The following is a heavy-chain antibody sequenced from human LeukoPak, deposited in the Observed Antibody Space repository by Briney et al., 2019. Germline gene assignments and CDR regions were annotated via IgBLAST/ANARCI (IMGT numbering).Heavy chain of an antibody. CDR2: IRYDGSNK. D-gene: IGHD3-3*01. CDR1: GFTFSSYG. CDR3: AKDRPLRFLEWLSDDAFDI. J-gene: IGHJ3*02. V-gene: IGHV3-30*02. Sequence: PGGSLRLSCAASGFTFSSYGMHWVRQAPGKGLEWVAFIRYDGSNKYYADPVKGRFTISRDNSKNTLYLQMNSLRAEDTAVYYCAKDRPLRFLEWLSDDAFDIWGQGTMVTVSS.